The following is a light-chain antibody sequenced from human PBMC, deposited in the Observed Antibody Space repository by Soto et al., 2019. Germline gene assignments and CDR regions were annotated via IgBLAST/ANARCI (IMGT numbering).Light chain of an antibody. CDR3: KQLNSYPQT. CDR2: SAS. J-gene: IGKJ5*01. Sequence: IQLTQSPSSLSASVGDRVTITCQASRGISSYLAWYQQKPGKAPKLLVYSASTLQSGVQSRFSGSGSGPDFTLTIRSLQPEDSATYFCKQLNSYPQTFGQGTRLEIK. CDR1: RGISSY. V-gene: IGKV1-9*01.